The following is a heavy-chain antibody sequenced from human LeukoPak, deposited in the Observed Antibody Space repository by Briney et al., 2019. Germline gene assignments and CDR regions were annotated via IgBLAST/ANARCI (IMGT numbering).Heavy chain of an antibody. J-gene: IGHJ4*02. V-gene: IGHV4-4*07. D-gene: IGHD4-23*01. CDR3: ARGGKATVVTM. CDR2: IYSSGST. Sequence: SETLSLTCTVSGGSINSYYWSWIRQPAGRGLEWIGRIYSSGSTNYNPSLKSRVSMSVDTSKNQFSLKLTSVTAADTAVYYCARGGKATVVTMWGQGILVTVSS. CDR1: GGSINSYY.